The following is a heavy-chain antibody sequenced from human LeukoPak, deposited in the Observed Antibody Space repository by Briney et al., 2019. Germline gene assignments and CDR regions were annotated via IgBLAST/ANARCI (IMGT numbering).Heavy chain of an antibody. CDR2: ISSSGSTI. CDR3: ASDSPYSSSWAY. D-gene: IGHD6-13*01. V-gene: IGHV3-11*04. J-gene: IGHJ4*02. Sequence: GGSLRLSCAASGFTFSDYYMSWIRQAPGKGLEWVSYISSSGSTIYYADSVKGRFTISRDNAKNSLYPQMNSLRAEDTAVYYCASDSPYSSSWAYWGQGTLVTVSS. CDR1: GFTFSDYY.